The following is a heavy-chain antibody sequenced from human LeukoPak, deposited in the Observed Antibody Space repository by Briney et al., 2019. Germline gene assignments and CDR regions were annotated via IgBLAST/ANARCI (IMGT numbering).Heavy chain of an antibody. CDR1: GYSFTSYW. CDR3: ARHAPYGSGSSLYYYYYGMDV. CDR2: IYPGDSDT. D-gene: IGHD3-10*01. Sequence: GASLKISCKGSGYSFTSYWIGWVRQMPGKGLEWMGIIYPGDSDTRYSPSFQSQVTISADKSISTAYLQWSSLKASDTAMYYCARHAPYGSGSSLYYYYYGMDVWGQGTTVTVSS. J-gene: IGHJ6*02. V-gene: IGHV5-51*01.